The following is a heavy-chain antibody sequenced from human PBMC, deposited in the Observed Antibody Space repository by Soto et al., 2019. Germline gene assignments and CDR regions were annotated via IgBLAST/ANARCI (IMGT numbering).Heavy chain of an antibody. D-gene: IGHD3-10*01. CDR1: GFTFSSYA. CDR2: ISRSGGST. V-gene: IGHV3-23*01. CDR3: AAHWDGSGSYYNFGY. J-gene: IGHJ4*02. Sequence: PGGSLRLSCAASGFTFSSYAMSWVRQAPGKGLEWVSAISRSGGSTYYADSVKGRFTISRDNSKNTLYLQMNSLRAEDTAVYYCAAHWDGSGSYYNFGYWGQGTLVTVSS.